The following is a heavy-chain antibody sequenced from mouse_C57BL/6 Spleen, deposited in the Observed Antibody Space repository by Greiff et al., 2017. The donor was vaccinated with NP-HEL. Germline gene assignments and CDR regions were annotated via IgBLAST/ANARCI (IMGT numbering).Heavy chain of an antibody. Sequence: QVQLQQPGTDLVKPGASVKLSCKASGYTFTSYWMHWVKQRPGQGLEWIGNISPSNGGTNYTEKFKSKATLTVDKSYSTPYMQLSSLTSEDSAVYYCARGYYYGSVSWYFDVWGTGTTVTVSS. CDR3: ARGYYYGSVSWYFDV. CDR2: ISPSNGGT. J-gene: IGHJ1*03. CDR1: GYTFTSYW. V-gene: IGHV1-53*01. D-gene: IGHD1-1*01.